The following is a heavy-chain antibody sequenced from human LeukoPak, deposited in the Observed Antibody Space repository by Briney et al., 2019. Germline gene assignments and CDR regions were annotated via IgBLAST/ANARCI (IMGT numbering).Heavy chain of an antibody. Sequence: PSETLSLTCTVSGGSISSSSYYWGWIRQPPGKGLEWIGSIYYSGSTYYNPSLKSRVTISVDTSKSQFSLNLSSVTAADTAVYFCARGSAWFRDRAGRWFGPWAQGTLVTVSS. J-gene: IGHJ5*02. D-gene: IGHD3-10*01. V-gene: IGHV4-39*07. CDR2: IYYSGST. CDR3: ARGSAWFRDRAGRWFGP. CDR1: GGSISSSSYY.